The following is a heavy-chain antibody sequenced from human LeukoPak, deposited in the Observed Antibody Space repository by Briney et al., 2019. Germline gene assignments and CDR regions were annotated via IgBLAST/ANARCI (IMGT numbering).Heavy chain of an antibody. CDR1: GFTFGDYN. Sequence: PGGSLRLSCVASGFTFGDYNMNWVRQAPGKGLEWVSAITRGSSYMNYADSLKGRFTISRDNAKNSMYLQMNSLTAEDTAVYFCARAAALLPGKYYYYMDVWGKGTTVIVSS. CDR3: ARAAALLPGKYYYYMDV. V-gene: IGHV3-21*01. CDR2: ITRGSSYM. J-gene: IGHJ6*03. D-gene: IGHD1-14*01.